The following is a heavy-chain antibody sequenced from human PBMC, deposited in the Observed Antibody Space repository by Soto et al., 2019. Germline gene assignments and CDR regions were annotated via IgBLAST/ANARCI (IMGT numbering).Heavy chain of an antibody. CDR1: GGSISSYY. CDR3: ARQAYSSSLFDYYYMDV. CDR2: IYYSGST. J-gene: IGHJ6*03. D-gene: IGHD6-6*01. V-gene: IGHV4-59*08. Sequence: SETLSLTCTVSGGSISSYYWSWIRQPPGKGLEWIGYIYYSGSTNYNPSLKSRVTISVDTSKNQFSLKLSSVTAADTAGYYCARQAYSSSLFDYYYMDVWGKGTTVTVSS.